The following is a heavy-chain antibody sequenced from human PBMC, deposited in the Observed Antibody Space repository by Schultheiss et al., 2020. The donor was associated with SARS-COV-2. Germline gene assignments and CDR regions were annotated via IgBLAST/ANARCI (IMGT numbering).Heavy chain of an antibody. CDR1: GFIFGDNA. Sequence: GESLKISCAASGFIFGDNAMHWVRQAPGKGLEWVSAIGTAGDTYYPGSVKGRFTISRDNSKNTLYLQMNSLRAEDTAVYYCAKGEDIVVVVAATPYYYGMDVWGQGTTVTVSS. J-gene: IGHJ6*02. CDR2: IGTAGDT. CDR3: AKGEDIVVVVAATPYYYGMDV. D-gene: IGHD2-15*01. V-gene: IGHV3-13*01.